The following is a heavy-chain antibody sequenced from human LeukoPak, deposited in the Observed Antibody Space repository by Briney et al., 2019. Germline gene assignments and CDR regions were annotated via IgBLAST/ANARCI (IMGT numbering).Heavy chain of an antibody. CDR1: GYTFTGYY. V-gene: IGHV1-2*02. CDR2: INPNSGDT. CDR3: ARGGAQFDYYDSSGYY. D-gene: IGHD3-22*01. Sequence: GASVKVSCKASGYTFTGYYMHWVRQAPGQGLEWMGWINPNSGDTNYAQKFQGRVTMTRDTSISTAYMELSRLRSDDTAVYYCARGGAQFDYYDSSGYYWGQGTLVTVSS. J-gene: IGHJ4*02.